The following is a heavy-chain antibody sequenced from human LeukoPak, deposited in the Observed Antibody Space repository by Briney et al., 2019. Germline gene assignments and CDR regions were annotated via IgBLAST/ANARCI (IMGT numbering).Heavy chain of an antibody. CDR3: AKDYNRIAAAVDY. CDR1: GFTFDDYA. J-gene: IGHJ4*02. Sequence: GGSLRLSCAASGFTFDDYAMDWVRQAPGKGLEWVSGISWNSGSIGYADSVKGRFTISRDNAKNSLYLQMNSLRAEDTALYYCAKDYNRIAAAVDYWGQGTLVTVSS. D-gene: IGHD6-13*01. V-gene: IGHV3-9*01. CDR2: ISWNSGSI.